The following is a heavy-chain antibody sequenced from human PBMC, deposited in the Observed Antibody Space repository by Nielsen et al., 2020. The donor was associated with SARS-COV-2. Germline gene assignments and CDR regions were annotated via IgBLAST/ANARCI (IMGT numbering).Heavy chain of an antibody. CDR3: ARGAAWFDP. J-gene: IGHJ5*02. Sequence: SETLSLTCTVSGDSITSGGSHWSWIRHHPSRGLEWLGFTSYDGNTYSNPSLESRLIISVDTSENQFSLRLNSVTAADTAIYFCARGAAWFDPWGPGTRVTVSS. CDR1: GDSITSGGSH. CDR2: TSYDGNT. V-gene: IGHV4-31*03. D-gene: IGHD2-15*01.